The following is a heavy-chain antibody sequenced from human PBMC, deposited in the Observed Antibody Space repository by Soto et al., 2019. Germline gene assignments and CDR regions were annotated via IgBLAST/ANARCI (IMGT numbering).Heavy chain of an antibody. Sequence: ASLKVSCKAAGYTFTGYYMHWVRQAPGQGLEWMGWINPNSGGTNYAQKFQGRVTMTRDTSISTAYMELSRLRSDDTAVYYCARDRGGYSYGSFDYWGQGTLVTVSS. V-gene: IGHV1-2*02. D-gene: IGHD5-18*01. CDR2: INPNSGGT. J-gene: IGHJ4*02. CDR3: ARDRGGYSYGSFDY. CDR1: GYTFTGYY.